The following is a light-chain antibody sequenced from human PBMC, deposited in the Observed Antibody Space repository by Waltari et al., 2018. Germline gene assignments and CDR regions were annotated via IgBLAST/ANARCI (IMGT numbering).Light chain of an antibody. CDR2: MAS. J-gene: IGKJ2*01. CDR1: QNVGTW. CDR3: QQYSSFST. V-gene: IGKV1-5*03. Sequence: IQITTSPFTLSPAVVHTVPISCRASQNVGTWLAWYQQKPGKAPKLLIYMASSLESGVPSRFSGSGSGTEFTLTISSLQPDDFATYSCQQYSSFSTFGQGTKV.